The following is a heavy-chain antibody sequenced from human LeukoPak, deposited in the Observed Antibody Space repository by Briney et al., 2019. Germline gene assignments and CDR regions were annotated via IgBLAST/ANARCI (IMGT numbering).Heavy chain of an antibody. V-gene: IGHV3-43*01. CDR3: AKGRKYYYGSGSYGATYY. CDR2: ISWDGGST. D-gene: IGHD3-10*01. J-gene: IGHJ4*02. CDR1: GFTFDDYT. Sequence: GGSLRLSCAASGFTFDDYTMHWVRQAPGKGLEWVSLISWDGGSTYYADSVKGRFTISRDNSKNSLYLQMNSLRTEDTALYYCAKGRKYYYGSGSYGATYYWGQGTLVTVSS.